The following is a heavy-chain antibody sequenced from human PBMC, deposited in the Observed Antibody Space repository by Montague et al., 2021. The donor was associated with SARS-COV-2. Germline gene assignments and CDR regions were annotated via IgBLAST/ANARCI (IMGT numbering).Heavy chain of an antibody. V-gene: IGHV4-59*01. CDR2: IFRREAT. CDR1: GDSISNYY. CDR3: ARTSRGSRYFYGVDV. D-gene: IGHD3-10*01. J-gene: IGHJ6*02. Sequence: SETLSLTCTVSGDSISNYYSSWIRHPPGMGLEWIWYIFRREATNYNPPLKSRVIISLDTSKSQFSLRLSSVTAADTAIYYCARTSRGSRYFYGVDVWGQGTTVTVSS.